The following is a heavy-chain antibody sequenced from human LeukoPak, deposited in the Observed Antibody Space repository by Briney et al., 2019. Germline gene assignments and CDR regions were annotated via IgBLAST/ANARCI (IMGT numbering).Heavy chain of an antibody. CDR3: ARGNRGYCSGGSCYNWFDP. CDR2: MNPNSGNA. Sequence: GASVKVSCKASGYTFTSYDINWVRQATGQGLEWMGWMNPNSGNAGYAQKVQGRVTITRNTSISTAYMELSSLRSEDTAVYYCARGNRGYCSGGSCYNWFDPWGQGTLVTVSS. CDR1: GYTFTSYD. V-gene: IGHV1-8*03. J-gene: IGHJ5*02. D-gene: IGHD2-15*01.